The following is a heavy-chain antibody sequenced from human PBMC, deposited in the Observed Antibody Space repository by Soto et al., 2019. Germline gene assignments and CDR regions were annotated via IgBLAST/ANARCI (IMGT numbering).Heavy chain of an antibody. CDR2: INPSGGST. CDR3: AVRQLWPGGYFDY. D-gene: IGHD5-18*01. Sequence: ASVKVSCKASGYTFTSYYMHWVRQAPGQGLEWMGIINPSGGSTSYAQKFQGRVTMTRDTSTSTVYMELSSLRSEDTVVYYCAVRQLWPGGYFDYWGQGTLVTVSS. CDR1: GYTFTSYY. V-gene: IGHV1-46*01. J-gene: IGHJ4*02.